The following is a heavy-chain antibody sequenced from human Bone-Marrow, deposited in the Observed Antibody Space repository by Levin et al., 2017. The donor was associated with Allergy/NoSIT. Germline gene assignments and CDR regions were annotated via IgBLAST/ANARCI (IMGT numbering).Heavy chain of an antibody. V-gene: IGHV3-15*01. Sequence: GGSLRLSCAASEFIFSRYPMHWVRQAPGKGLEWVGRIKSTTDGGTTDDAAPVKGRFTISRDDSKNMMYLQMNSLKTEDTAVYYCATDGVSFLLIGAYWGQGTLVTVSS. CDR1: EFIFSRYP. CDR3: ATDGVSFLLIGAY. J-gene: IGHJ4*02. D-gene: IGHD2-21*01. CDR2: IKSTTDGGTT.